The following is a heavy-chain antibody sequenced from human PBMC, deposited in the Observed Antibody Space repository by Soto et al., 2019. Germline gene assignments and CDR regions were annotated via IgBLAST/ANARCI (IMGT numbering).Heavy chain of an antibody. J-gene: IGHJ6*02. CDR2: IWYDGSNK. CDR3: ARARVLYGPYYYYGMDV. D-gene: IGHD2-2*02. CDR1: GFTFSSYG. Sequence: QVQLVESGGGVVQPGRSLRLSCAASGFTFSSYGMHWVRQAPGKGLEWVAVIWYDGSNKYYADSVKGRFTISRDNSKNTLYLQMNSLRAEDTAVYYCARARVLYGPYYYYGMDVWGQGTTVTVSS. V-gene: IGHV3-33*01.